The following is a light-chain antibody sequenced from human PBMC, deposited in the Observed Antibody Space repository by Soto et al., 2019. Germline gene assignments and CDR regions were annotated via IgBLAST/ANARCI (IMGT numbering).Light chain of an antibody. V-gene: IGKV1-5*01. CDR3: QQYNSYSGT. J-gene: IGKJ1*01. Sequence: DIKMTQSPSTLCASVGDRVTITCRASQSISSWLAWYQQKPGKAPKLLIYDASSLESGVPSRFSGSGSGTEFTLTISSLQPDDFATYYCQQYNSYSGTFGQGTMADI. CDR2: DAS. CDR1: QSISSW.